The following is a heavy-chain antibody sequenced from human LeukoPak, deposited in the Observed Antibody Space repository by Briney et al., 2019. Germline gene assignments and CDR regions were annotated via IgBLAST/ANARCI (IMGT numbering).Heavy chain of an antibody. Sequence: GGSLRLSCAASGFTFSSYWMSWVRQAPGKGLEWVANIKQDGSEKYYVDPVKGRFTISRDNAKNSLYLQMNSLRAEDTAVYYCAREDSSGWPDYWGQGTLVTVSS. D-gene: IGHD6-19*01. CDR1: GFTFSSYW. CDR2: IKQDGSEK. CDR3: AREDSSGWPDY. J-gene: IGHJ4*02. V-gene: IGHV3-7*01.